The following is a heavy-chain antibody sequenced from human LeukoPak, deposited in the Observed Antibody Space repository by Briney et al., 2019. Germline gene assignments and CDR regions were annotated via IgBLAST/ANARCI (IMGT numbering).Heavy chain of an antibody. D-gene: IGHD2-8*01. CDR1: GYTLTELS. J-gene: IGHJ5*02. Sequence: ASVKVSCKVSGYTLTELSMHWVRQAPGKGLEWMGGFDPEDGETIYAQKFHGRVTMTEDTSTDTAYMELSSLRSEDTAVYYCATDFAARSQEWRGWFDPWGQGTLVTVSS. CDR3: ATDFAARSQEWRGWFDP. CDR2: FDPEDGET. V-gene: IGHV1-24*01.